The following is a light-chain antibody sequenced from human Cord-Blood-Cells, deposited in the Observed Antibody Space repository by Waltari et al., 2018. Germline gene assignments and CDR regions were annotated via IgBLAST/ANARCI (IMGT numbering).Light chain of an antibody. CDR2: WAS. Sequence: DIVMTQSPDYLAVSLGERATINCKSSQSVLYSSNNKNYLAWYQQKPGQPPKLLIYWASPRESGVPDRFSGSGSGTDFTLTISSLQAEDVAVYYCQQYYSTPPTFGQGTKLEIK. V-gene: IGKV4-1*01. CDR3: QQYYSTPPT. CDR1: QSVLYSSNNKNY. J-gene: IGKJ2*01.